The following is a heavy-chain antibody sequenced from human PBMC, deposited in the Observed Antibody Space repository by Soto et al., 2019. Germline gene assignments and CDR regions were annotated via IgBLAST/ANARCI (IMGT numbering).Heavy chain of an antibody. V-gene: IGHV3-53*04. D-gene: IGHD6-19*01. CDR3: ARGVAVAGLDS. Sequence: EVPLVESGGGLVQSGGSLRLSCAASGFTVSRNYISWVRQAPGKGLEWVSVFYSGGSAFYTDSVKGRFTISRDDSKNTLYLQMNSLRTEDTAVYYCARGVAVAGLDSWGQGTLVTVSS. CDR2: FYSGGSA. CDR1: GFTVSRNY. J-gene: IGHJ4*02.